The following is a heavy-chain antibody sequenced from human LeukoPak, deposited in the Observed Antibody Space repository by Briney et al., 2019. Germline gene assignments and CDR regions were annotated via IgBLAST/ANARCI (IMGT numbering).Heavy chain of an antibody. CDR2: ISWNSGSI. D-gene: IGHD6-19*01. V-gene: IGHV3-9*03. CDR1: GFTFDDYA. CDR3: AKGLGWYCYYYGMDV. J-gene: IGHJ6*02. Sequence: QSGGSLRLSCAASGFTFDDYAMHWVRQAPGKGLEWVSGISWNSGSIGYADSVKGRFTISRDNAKNSLYLQMNSLRAEDMALYYCAKGLGWYCYYYGMDVWGQGTTVTVSS.